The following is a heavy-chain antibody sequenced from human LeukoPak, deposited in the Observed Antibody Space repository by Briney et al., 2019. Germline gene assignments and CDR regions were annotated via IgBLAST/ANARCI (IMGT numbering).Heavy chain of an antibody. D-gene: IGHD1-7*01. CDR2: ISSSGSYI. CDR3: TREGMGTTFSAWFDP. V-gene: IGHV3-21*01. Sequence: GGSLRLSCAASAFTFSSYSMNWVRQAPGKGLEWVSSISSSGSYIYYADSVKGRFTISRDNSKNTMHLQVNSLRAEDTAVYFCTREGMGTTFSAWFDPWGQGTLVTVSS. CDR1: AFTFSSYS. J-gene: IGHJ5*02.